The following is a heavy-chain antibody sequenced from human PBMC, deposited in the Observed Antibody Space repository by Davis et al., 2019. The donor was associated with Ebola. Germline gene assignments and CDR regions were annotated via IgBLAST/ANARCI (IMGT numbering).Heavy chain of an antibody. Sequence: GESLKISCAASGFTFSSYAMSWVRQAPGQGLEWVSAISGSGGSTYYADSVKGRFTISRDNSKNTLYLQMNSLRAEDTAVYYCAREVTGENYYYYGMDVWGQGTTVTVSS. J-gene: IGHJ6*02. D-gene: IGHD2-21*02. V-gene: IGHV3-23*01. CDR1: GFTFSSYA. CDR3: AREVTGENYYYYGMDV. CDR2: ISGSGGST.